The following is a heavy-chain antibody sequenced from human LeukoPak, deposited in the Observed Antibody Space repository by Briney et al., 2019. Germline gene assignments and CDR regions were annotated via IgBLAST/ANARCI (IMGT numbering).Heavy chain of an antibody. CDR1: GGSISSGSYY. CDR2: IYTSGST. D-gene: IGHD6-13*01. CDR3: ARQYSSSWYPSWFDP. J-gene: IGHJ5*02. V-gene: IGHV4-61*02. Sequence: SETLSLTCTVSGGSISSGSYYWSWIRQPAGKGLEWIGRIYTSGSTNYNPSLKSRVTISVDTSKNQFSLKLSSVTAADTAVYYCARQYSSSWYPSWFDPWGQGTLVTVSS.